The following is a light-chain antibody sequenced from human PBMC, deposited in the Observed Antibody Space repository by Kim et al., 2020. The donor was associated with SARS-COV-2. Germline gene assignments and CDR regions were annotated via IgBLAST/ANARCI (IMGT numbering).Light chain of an antibody. CDR2: DVS. Sequence: PGRAPQLMIFDVSSRPSGVSNRFSGSKSGNTASLTISGLQAEDEADYYCSSTSTSSSFVVFSGGTQLTVL. J-gene: IGLJ2*01. CDR3: SSTSTSSSFVV. V-gene: IGLV2-14*03.